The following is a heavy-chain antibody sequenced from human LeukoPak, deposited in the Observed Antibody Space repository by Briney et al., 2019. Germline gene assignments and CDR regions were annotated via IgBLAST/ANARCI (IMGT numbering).Heavy chain of an antibody. Sequence: PSDTLSLTCTVSAGSITRYYWTWIRQPAGKGLEGIGRISTSGLTSYYRSLESRVTISVDTSINQFSLKVTSVTAADTAVYYCARGTDITPITDYYSFVNWGQGTLVSVSS. CDR1: AGSITRYY. D-gene: IGHD4/OR15-4a*01. CDR2: ISTSGLT. V-gene: IGHV4-4*07. CDR3: ARGTDITPITDYYSFVN. J-gene: IGHJ4*02.